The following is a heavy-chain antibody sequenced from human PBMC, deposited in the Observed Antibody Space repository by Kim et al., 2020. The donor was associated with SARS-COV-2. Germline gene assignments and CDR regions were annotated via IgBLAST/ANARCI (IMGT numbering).Heavy chain of an antibody. D-gene: IGHD6-13*01. CDR3: AKAAAGKNWFDP. V-gene: IGHV6-1*01. J-gene: IGHJ5*02. Sequence: DYAVSVKSRITLSPDTTKNQFSLQLNSVTPEDTAVYYCAKAAAGKNWFDPWGQGTLVTVSS.